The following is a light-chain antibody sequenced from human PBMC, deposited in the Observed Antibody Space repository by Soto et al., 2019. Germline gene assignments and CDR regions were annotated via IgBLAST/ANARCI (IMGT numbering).Light chain of an antibody. CDR2: EDN. CDR3: QSYDRNIPVV. V-gene: IGLV6-57*04. Sequence: NFMLTQPHSVLESPGKTVTISCTRSSGSIASSYVQWFQQRPGSAPTPVIFEDNERPSGVPGRFSGSIDSSSNSASLTISGLKTEDEADYYCQSYDRNIPVVFGGGTKLTVL. J-gene: IGLJ2*01. CDR1: SGSIASSY.